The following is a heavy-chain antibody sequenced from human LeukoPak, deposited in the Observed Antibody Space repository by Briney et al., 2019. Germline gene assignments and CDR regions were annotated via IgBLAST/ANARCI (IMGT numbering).Heavy chain of an antibody. CDR3: AGGPPSWYFDY. CDR1: GGTFSSYA. Sequence: ASVKVSCKASGGTFSSYAISWVRQAPGQGLEWMGRVIPIFGTANYAQKFQGRVTITTDESTSTAYMELSSLRSEDTAVYYCAGGPPSWYFDYWGQGTLVTVSS. CDR2: VIPIFGTA. V-gene: IGHV1-69*05. J-gene: IGHJ4*02. D-gene: IGHD3-10*01.